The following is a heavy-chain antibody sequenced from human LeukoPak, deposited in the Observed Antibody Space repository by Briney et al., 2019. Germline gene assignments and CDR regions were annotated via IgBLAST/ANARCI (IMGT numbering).Heavy chain of an antibody. Sequence: PGGSLRLSCAASGFTFSSYAMSWVRQAPGKGLEWVSAISGSGGSTHYADSVKGRFTIPRDNSKNTLYLQMSSLRVADTAVYYCAKGAGGSYYDNWGRGTLVTVSS. CDR2: ISGSGGST. J-gene: IGHJ4*02. CDR3: AKGAGGSYYDN. CDR1: GFTFSSYA. D-gene: IGHD3-16*01. V-gene: IGHV3-23*01.